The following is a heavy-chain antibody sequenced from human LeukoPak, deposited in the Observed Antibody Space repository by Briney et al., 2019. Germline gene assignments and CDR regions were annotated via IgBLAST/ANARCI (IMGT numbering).Heavy chain of an antibody. V-gene: IGHV1-46*01. D-gene: IGHD2-2*02. CDR2: IIPSGGST. CDR3: ARDMSYCSSSSCYTLDY. J-gene: IGHJ4*02. Sequence: GASVKVSCKASGYTFTSYYMHWVRQAPGQGLEWMGIIIPSGGSTSYAQKFQGRVTMTRDTSTSTVYMELSSLRSEDTAVYYCARDMSYCSSSSCYTLDYWGQGTLVTVSS. CDR1: GYTFTSYY.